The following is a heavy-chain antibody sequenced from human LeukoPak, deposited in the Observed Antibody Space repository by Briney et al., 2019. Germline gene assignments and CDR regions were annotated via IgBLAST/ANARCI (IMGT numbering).Heavy chain of an antibody. Sequence: GSLRLSCAASGFTFSSYSMNWVRQAPGKGLEWVSSISSSSSYIYYADSVKGRFTISVDTSKNQFSLKLSSVTAADTAVYYCARGIAAAFVYWGQGTLVTVSS. D-gene: IGHD6-13*01. CDR1: GFTFSSYS. V-gene: IGHV3-21*01. CDR3: ARGIAAAFVY. CDR2: ISSSSSYI. J-gene: IGHJ4*02.